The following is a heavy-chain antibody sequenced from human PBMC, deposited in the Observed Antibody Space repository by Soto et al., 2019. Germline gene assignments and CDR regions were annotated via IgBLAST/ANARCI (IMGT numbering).Heavy chain of an antibody. CDR3: ARDRDDYGSGNYYNRIDF. V-gene: IGHV1-69*01. CDR2: IIPLFGTP. Sequence: QVQLVQSGAEVKKPGSSVKVSCKASGGIFSTYAISWLRQAPGQGLEWMGGIIPLFGTPNYAQRFQGRVTITADEPTSTAYMAPSRLRSEDTAVYYCARDRDDYGSGNYYNRIDFWGQGTLVTVSS. J-gene: IGHJ4*02. CDR1: GGIFSTYA. D-gene: IGHD3-10*01.